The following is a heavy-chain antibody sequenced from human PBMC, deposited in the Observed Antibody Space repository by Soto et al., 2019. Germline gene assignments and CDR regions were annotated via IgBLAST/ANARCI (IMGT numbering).Heavy chain of an antibody. V-gene: IGHV4-34*01. CDR3: ARSRRRYCSSTSCQKRVYYFDY. CDR1: GGSFSGYY. J-gene: IGHJ4*02. D-gene: IGHD2-2*01. Sequence: SETLSLTCAVYGGSFSGYYWSWIRQPPGKGLEWIGEINHSGSTNYNPSLKSRVTISVDTSKNQFSLKLSSVTAADTAVYYCARSRRRYCSSTSCQKRVYYFDYWGQGTLVTVS. CDR2: INHSGST.